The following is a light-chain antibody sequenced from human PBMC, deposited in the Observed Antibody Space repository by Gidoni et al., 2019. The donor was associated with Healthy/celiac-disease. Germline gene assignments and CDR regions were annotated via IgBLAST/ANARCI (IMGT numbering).Light chain of an antibody. V-gene: IGKV3-15*01. Sequence: EIVMTQSPATLSVSPGERATLSCRASQSVSSNLAWYQQKPGQAPRLLLYGASTRATGSPARFSGSGSGTEFTLTISSLQSEDFAVYYCQQYNNWPRTFGQXTKVEIK. CDR3: QQYNNWPRT. CDR1: QSVSSN. CDR2: GAS. J-gene: IGKJ1*01.